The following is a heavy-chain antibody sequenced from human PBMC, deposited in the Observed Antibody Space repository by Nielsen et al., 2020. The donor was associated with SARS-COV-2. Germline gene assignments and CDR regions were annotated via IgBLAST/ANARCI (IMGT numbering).Heavy chain of an antibody. D-gene: IGHD6-13*01. CDR1: GFTFSSYG. CDR3: ARMYSSSWSTHDY. J-gene: IGHJ4*02. V-gene: IGHV3-33*01. CDR2: IWYDGSNK. Sequence: LKISCAASGFTFSSYGMHWVRQAPGKGLEWVAVIWYDGSNKYYADSVKGRFTISRDNSKNTLYLQMNSLRAEDTAVYYCARMYSSSWSTHDYWGQGTLVTVSS.